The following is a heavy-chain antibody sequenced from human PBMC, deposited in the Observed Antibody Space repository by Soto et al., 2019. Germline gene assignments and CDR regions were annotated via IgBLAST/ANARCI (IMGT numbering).Heavy chain of an antibody. D-gene: IGHD5-18*01. CDR2: ISAYNGNT. V-gene: IGHV1-18*01. CDR3: ARAWDTDYYYGMEV. Sequence: GASLKVYCKTSGYTFTSYGISCVRHTNGQGLEWMGWISAYNGNTNYAQKLQGRVTMTTDTSTSTAYMELRSLRSDDTAVYYCARAWDTDYYYGMEVWGQGTTVTVSS. CDR1: GYTFTSYG. J-gene: IGHJ6*02.